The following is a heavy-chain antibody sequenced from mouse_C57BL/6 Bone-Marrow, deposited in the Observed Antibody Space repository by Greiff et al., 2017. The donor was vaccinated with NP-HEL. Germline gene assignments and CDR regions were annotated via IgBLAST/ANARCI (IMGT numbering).Heavy chain of an antibody. D-gene: IGHD1-1*02. V-gene: IGHV10-3*01. J-gene: IGHJ3*01. CDR1: GFTFNTYA. CDR3: VGERDYGPWFAY. CDR2: IRSKSSTYAT. Sequence: EVMLVESGGGLVQPKGSLKLSCAASGFTFNTYAMHWVRQAPGKGLEWVARIRSKSSTYATYYADSVQDRFTISRDDSQSMLYLQMNNLKTEDTAMYYCVGERDYGPWFAYWGQGTLVTVSA.